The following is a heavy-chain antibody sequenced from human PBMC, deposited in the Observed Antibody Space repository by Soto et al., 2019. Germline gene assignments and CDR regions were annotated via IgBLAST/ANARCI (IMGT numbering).Heavy chain of an antibody. J-gene: IGHJ5*02. Sequence: SETLSLTCTVSGGSLSSYYWSWIRQPPGKGLEWIGYIYYSGSTNYNPSLKSRVTISVDTSKNQFSLKLSSVTAADTAVYYCARALEWFGEFHKGYNWFDPWGQGTLVTVSS. D-gene: IGHD3-10*01. CDR3: ARALEWFGEFHKGYNWFDP. CDR1: GGSLSSYY. CDR2: IYYSGST. V-gene: IGHV4-59*01.